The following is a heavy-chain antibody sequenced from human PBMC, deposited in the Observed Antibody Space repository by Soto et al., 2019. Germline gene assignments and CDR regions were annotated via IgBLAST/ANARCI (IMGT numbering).Heavy chain of an antibody. V-gene: IGHV1-69*13. CDR1: GGTFSSYA. CDR3: VKVTSMVRGVIDNWFDP. CDR2: TIPIFGTA. J-gene: IGHJ5*02. D-gene: IGHD3-10*01. Sequence: SVKVSCKASGGTFSSYAISWVRQAPGQGLEWMGGTIPIFGTANYAQKFQGRVTITADESTSTAYMELSSLRSEDTAVYYCVKVTSMVRGVIDNWFDPWGQGTLVTVSS.